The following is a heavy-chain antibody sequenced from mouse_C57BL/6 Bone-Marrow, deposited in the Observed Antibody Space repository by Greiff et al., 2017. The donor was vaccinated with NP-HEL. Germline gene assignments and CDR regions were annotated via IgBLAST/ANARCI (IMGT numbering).Heavy chain of an antibody. CDR2: INPNYGTT. D-gene: IGHD1-1*01. J-gene: IGHJ3*01. V-gene: IGHV1-39*01. CDR3: ARSGPAGSSYWFAY. CDR1: GYSFTDYN. Sequence: LVESGPELVKPGASVKISCKASGYSFTDYNMNWVKQSNGKSLEWIGVINPNYGTTSYNQKFKGKATLTVDQSSSTAYMQLNSLTSEDSAVYYCARSGPAGSSYWFAYWGQGTLVTVSA.